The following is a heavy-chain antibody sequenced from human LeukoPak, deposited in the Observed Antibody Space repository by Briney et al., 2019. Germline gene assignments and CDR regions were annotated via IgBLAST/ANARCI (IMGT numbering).Heavy chain of an antibody. CDR1: GFSFSTYA. V-gene: IGHV3-23*01. CDR2: ISGSGGAT. J-gene: IGHJ4*02. Sequence: PGGSLTLXCAASGFSFSTYAMNWVRQSPGKGLEWLSVISGSGGATYYADSVKGRFTISRDNSKNTLYLQMNSLTAEDTAIYYCAKDSCASTSCYWDYWGQGTLVTVSS. CDR3: AKDSCASTSCYWDY. D-gene: IGHD2-2*01.